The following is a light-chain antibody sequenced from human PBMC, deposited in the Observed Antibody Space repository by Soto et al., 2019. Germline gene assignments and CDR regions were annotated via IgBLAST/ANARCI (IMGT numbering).Light chain of an antibody. CDR2: RDF. CDR1: KLWDRF. Sequence: SYALTQPPSVSVSPGQTVSITCSGDKLWDRFASWYQQRPGQSPILIIYRDFHRPSGISERFSGSESGNTATLTISGTQAVDEADYYCQAWDSGIPYVFGPGTKLTVL. J-gene: IGLJ1*01. CDR3: QAWDSGIPYV. V-gene: IGLV3-1*01.